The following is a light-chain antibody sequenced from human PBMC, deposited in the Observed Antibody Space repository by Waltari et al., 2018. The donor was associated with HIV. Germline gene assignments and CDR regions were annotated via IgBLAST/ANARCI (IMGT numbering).Light chain of an antibody. CDR3: AAWDDSLNGVV. CDR1: SSNIGSNT. V-gene: IGLV1-44*01. Sequence: QSVLTQPPSASGTPGQRVTISCSGSSSNIGSNTVNWYQQLPGTAPQLLIYSNNQRPSGVPDRFSGSKSGTSASLAISGLQSGDEADYYCAAWDDSLNGVVFGGGTKLTVL. J-gene: IGLJ2*01. CDR2: SNN.